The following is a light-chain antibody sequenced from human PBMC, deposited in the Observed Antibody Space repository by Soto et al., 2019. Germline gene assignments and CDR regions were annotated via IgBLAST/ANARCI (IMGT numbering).Light chain of an antibody. CDR1: QSISSY. J-gene: IGKJ4*01. CDR3: QQYDNLVT. Sequence: DIQMTQPPSALSASVGDRVTITCRASQSISSYLNWYQQKPGKAPKLLIYAASSLQSGVPSRFSGSGSGTDFTLTISSLQPEDIATYYCQQYDNLVTFGGGTKVDIK. V-gene: IGKV1-39*01. CDR2: AAS.